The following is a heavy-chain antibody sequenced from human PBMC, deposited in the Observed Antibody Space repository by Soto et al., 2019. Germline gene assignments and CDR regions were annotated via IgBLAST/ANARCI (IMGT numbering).Heavy chain of an antibody. Sequence: QVQLVQSGAEVRKPGSSVKVSCKTSGGLISKYSFNWVRQAPGQGLEWMGRVLPLIGSTDYAQKFQGRLTITADRSTSTVYMELSRLRSDDTANYYCATISVRGGPRRFEYGGQGMLISVSS. V-gene: IGHV1-69*06. CDR2: VLPLIGST. CDR1: GGLISKYS. CDR3: ATISVRGGPRRFEY. D-gene: IGHD2-15*01. J-gene: IGHJ5*01.